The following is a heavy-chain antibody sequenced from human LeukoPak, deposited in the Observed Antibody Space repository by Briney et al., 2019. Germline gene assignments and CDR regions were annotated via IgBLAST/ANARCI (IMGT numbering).Heavy chain of an antibody. V-gene: IGHV1-2*02. Sequence: ASVKVSCKASGYTFTGYYMHWVRQAPGQGLEWMGWINPNSGGTNYAQKLQGRVTMTRDTSISTAYMELISLRSADTAVYYCARVILHPSIGGTEHCSDYWGQGTLVTVSS. CDR1: GYTFTGYY. J-gene: IGHJ4*02. D-gene: IGHD3-3*01. CDR3: ARVILHPSIGGTEHCSDY. CDR2: INPNSGGT.